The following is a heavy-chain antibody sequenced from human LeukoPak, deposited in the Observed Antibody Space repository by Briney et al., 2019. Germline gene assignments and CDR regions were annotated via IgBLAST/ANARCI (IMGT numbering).Heavy chain of an antibody. Sequence: SETLSLTCAVYGGSFSGYYWSWIRQPLGKGLEWIGEIYHSGSTNYNPSLKSRVTISVDKSKNQFSLKLSSVTAADTAVYYCARSSSSWYGDYYYYMDVWGKGTTVTVSS. V-gene: IGHV4-34*01. J-gene: IGHJ6*03. CDR2: IYHSGST. CDR1: GGSFSGYY. CDR3: ARSSSSWYGDYYYYMDV. D-gene: IGHD6-13*01.